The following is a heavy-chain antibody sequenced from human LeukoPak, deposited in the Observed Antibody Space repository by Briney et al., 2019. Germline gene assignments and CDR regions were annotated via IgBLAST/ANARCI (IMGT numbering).Heavy chain of an antibody. CDR1: GYTFTSYY. CDR3: ARVGRDGYNYGGLDY. J-gene: IGHJ4*02. D-gene: IGHD5-24*01. V-gene: IGHV1-46*01. CDR2: INPSGGST. Sequence: ASVKVSCKASGYTFTSYYMHWVRQAPGQGLEWMGIINPSGGSTSYAQKFQGRVTMTRDTSTSTVYMELSSLRSEDTAVYYCARVGRDGYNYGGLDYWGQGTLVTVSS.